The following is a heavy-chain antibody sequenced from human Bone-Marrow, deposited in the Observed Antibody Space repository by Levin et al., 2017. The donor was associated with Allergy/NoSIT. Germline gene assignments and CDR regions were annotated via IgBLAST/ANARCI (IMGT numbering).Heavy chain of an antibody. J-gene: IGHJ3*02. CDR1: GDSINTYY. V-gene: IGHV4-59*01. CDR2: VYYNGNT. D-gene: IGHD2/OR15-2a*01. Sequence: SETLSLTCTVSGDSINTYYWSWIRLPPGRGLEWIGYVYYNGNTNYNPSLKSRVTISVDTSKTHFSLNLTSVTAADTAMYYCARGLVKTPISRKHDAFHIWGQGTIVTVSS. CDR3: ARGLVKTPISRKHDAFHI.